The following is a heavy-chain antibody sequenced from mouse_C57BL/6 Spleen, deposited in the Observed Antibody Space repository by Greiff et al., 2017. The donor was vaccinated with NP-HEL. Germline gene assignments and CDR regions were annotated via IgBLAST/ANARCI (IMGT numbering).Heavy chain of an antibody. Sequence: QVQLQQSGADLVRPGASVTLSCKASGYTFTDYEMHWVKQTPVHGLEWIGAIDPETGGTAYNQKFKGKAILTADKSSSTAYMELRSLTSEDSAVYYCTSGSLRLFAYWGQGTLVTVSA. CDR2: IDPETGGT. CDR3: TSGSLRLFAY. V-gene: IGHV1-15*01. CDR1: GYTFTDYE. J-gene: IGHJ3*01. D-gene: IGHD1-1*01.